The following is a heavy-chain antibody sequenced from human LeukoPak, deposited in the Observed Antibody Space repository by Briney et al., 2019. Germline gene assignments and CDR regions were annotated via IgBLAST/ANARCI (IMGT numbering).Heavy chain of an antibody. CDR1: GGSISSYY. Sequence: SETLSLTCTVSGGSISSYYWSWIRQPPGKGLEWIGYIYYSGSTYYNPSLRSRVTISVDTSKNQFSLKLSSVTAADTAVYYCARGLGYYYDSSGYHTPGAFDIWGQGTMVTVSS. D-gene: IGHD3-22*01. V-gene: IGHV4-59*01. CDR3: ARGLGYYYDSSGYHTPGAFDI. J-gene: IGHJ3*02. CDR2: IYYSGST.